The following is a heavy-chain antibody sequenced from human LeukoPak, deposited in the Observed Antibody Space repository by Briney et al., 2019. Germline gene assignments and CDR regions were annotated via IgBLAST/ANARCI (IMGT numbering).Heavy chain of an antibody. J-gene: IGHJ5*02. D-gene: IGHD1-26*01. CDR1: GGTFRSHI. CDR2: ITPIINSA. CDR3: TRVNLRGSKYNWFDP. Sequence: GASVKVSCKTSGGTFRSHIFSWVRQAPGQGLEWMGRITPIINSAKYAQKFRDRLTITADTSTGTAYMELSSLTPEDTALYYCTRVNLRGSKYNWFDPWGQGTLVIVSS. V-gene: IGHV1-69*08.